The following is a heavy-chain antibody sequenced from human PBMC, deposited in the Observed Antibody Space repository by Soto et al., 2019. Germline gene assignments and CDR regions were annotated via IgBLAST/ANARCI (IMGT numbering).Heavy chain of an antibody. CDR1: GYTFTSYG. J-gene: IGHJ6*02. CDR2: ISAYNGNT. Sequence: ASVKVSCKASGYTFTSYGINWVRQAPGQGLEWMGWISAYNGNTNYAQKLQGRVTMTTDTSTSTAYMELRSLRSDDTALYYCARGGLRFLEDYGMDVWGQGTTVTVSS. V-gene: IGHV1-18*01. CDR3: ARGGLRFLEDYGMDV. D-gene: IGHD3-3*01.